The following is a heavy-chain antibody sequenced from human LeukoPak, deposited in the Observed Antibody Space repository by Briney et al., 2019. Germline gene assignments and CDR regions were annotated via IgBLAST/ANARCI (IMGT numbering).Heavy chain of an antibody. D-gene: IGHD3-22*01. J-gene: IGHJ4*02. CDR3: ARDPMYYYDSSGYHI. V-gene: IGHV3-21*05. CDR2: ISSSSSYI. Sequence: GGSLRLSCAASGFAFSTYNMNWVGQARGKGVEWVSYISSSSSYIYYSDAVKGRFTISRDNAKNPLYLQMNSLRAEDTAVYYCARDPMYYYDSSGYHIWGQGTLVTVSS. CDR1: GFAFSTYN.